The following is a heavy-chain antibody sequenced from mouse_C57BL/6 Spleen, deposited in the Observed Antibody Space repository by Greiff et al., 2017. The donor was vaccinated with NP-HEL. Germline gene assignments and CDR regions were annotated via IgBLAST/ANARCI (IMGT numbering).Heavy chain of an antibody. CDR2: IYPGSGST. J-gene: IGHJ2*01. CDR1: GYTFTSYW. Sequence: QVQLQQPGAELVKPGASVKMSCKASGYTFTSYWITWVKQRPGQGLEWIGDIYPGSGSTNYNEKFKSKATLTVDTSSSTAYIQLSSLTSEDSAVYYCARIYYGNYYFDYWGQGTTLTVSS. V-gene: IGHV1-55*01. D-gene: IGHD2-1*01. CDR3: ARIYYGNYYFDY.